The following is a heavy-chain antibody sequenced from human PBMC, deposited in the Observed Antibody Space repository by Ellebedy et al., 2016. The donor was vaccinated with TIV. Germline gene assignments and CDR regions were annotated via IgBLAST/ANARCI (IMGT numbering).Heavy chain of an antibody. J-gene: IGHJ4*02. V-gene: IGHV3-7*01. D-gene: IGHD6-19*01. CDR3: ARDQWLGRAYYFDS. CDR1: GFTFSNYW. CDR2: IKKDGSET. Sequence: GESLKISCAASGFTFSNYWMTWVRQAPGKGLEWVANIKKDGSETYSIDSVKGRFTISSDNAKNSMYQQMNSLTDEDTALYYCARDQWLGRAYYFDSWGQGTLVTVSS.